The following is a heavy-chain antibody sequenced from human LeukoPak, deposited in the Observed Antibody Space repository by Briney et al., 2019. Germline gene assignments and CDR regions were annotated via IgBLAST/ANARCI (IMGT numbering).Heavy chain of an antibody. CDR2: INHSGST. Sequence: LEALSLTCAVYGGSFSGYYWSWIRQPPGKGLEWIGEINHSGSTNYNPSLKSRVSISVDTSKNQFSLQLSSVTAADTAVYYCARTFRESYYDFWSGYSTLDYWGQGTLVTVSS. D-gene: IGHD3-3*01. V-gene: IGHV4-34*01. J-gene: IGHJ4*02. CDR1: GGSFSGYY. CDR3: ARTFRESYYDFWSGYSTLDY.